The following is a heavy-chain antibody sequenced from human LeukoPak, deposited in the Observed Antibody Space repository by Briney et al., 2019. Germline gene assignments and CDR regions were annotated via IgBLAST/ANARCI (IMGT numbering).Heavy chain of an antibody. CDR3: ARSLSGGDEDAFDI. V-gene: IGHV3-30-3*01. CDR1: GFTFSSYA. D-gene: IGHD3-3*01. Sequence: GRSLRLSCAASGFTFSSYAMHWVRQAPGKGLEWVAVISYDGSNKYYADSVKGRFTIPRDNSKNTLYLQMNSLRAEDTAVYYCARSLSGGDEDAFDIWGQGTMVTVSS. CDR2: ISYDGSNK. J-gene: IGHJ3*02.